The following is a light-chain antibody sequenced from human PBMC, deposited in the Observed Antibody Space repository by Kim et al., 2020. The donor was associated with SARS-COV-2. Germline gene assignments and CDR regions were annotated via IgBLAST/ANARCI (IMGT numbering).Light chain of an antibody. CDR3: QAWDSSTWV. J-gene: IGLJ3*02. V-gene: IGLV3-1*01. CDR2: QDS. Sequence: ELTQPPSVSVSPGQTASITCSGDKLGDKYACWYQQKPGQSPVLVIYQDSKRPSGIPERFSGSNSGNTATLTISGTQAMDEADYYCQAWDSSTWVFGGGTQLTVL. CDR1: KLGDKY.